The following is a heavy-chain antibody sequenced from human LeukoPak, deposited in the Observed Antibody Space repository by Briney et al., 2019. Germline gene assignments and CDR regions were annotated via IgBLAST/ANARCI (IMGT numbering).Heavy chain of an antibody. CDR1: GDSVSSKNSA. V-gene: IGHV6-1*01. CDR3: ARDLGTSGWYTFDF. CDR2: TYYRSKWYD. D-gene: IGHD6-19*01. Sequence: SQTLSLTCAISGDSVSSKNSAWNWIGQSPSRGLEWLGRTYYRSKWYDEYADSVKGRITISPDTSKNQFSLHVYSVTPEDTAVYYCARDLGTSGWYTFDFWGQGTLVTVSS. J-gene: IGHJ5*01.